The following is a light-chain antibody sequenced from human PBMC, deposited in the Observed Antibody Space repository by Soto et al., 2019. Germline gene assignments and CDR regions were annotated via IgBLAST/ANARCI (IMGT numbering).Light chain of an antibody. CDR2: TDS. J-gene: IGLJ2*01. CDR1: RSNIGSNA. Sequence: QSALTQPPSVSGTPGQRVTISCSGSRSNIGSNAVNWYQQFPGAAPKLLIYTDSQRPSGVPDRISGAKSATSASLAISGLQSDDEAFYYCATWDDSLNGRVFGGGTKLTVL. CDR3: ATWDDSLNGRV. V-gene: IGLV1-44*01.